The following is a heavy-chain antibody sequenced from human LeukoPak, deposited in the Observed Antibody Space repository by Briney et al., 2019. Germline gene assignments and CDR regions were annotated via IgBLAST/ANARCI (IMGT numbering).Heavy chain of an antibody. CDR1: GFTFNNYW. V-gene: IGHV3-7*01. J-gene: IGHJ4*02. CDR3: ARESVVGATISFDY. D-gene: IGHD1-26*01. CDR2: IKQDGSEK. Sequence: GGSLRLSCEASGFTFNNYWMTWVCQAPGKGPEWVANIKQDGSEKYYVDSVKGRFTISRDNAKNSLYLQMNSLRAEDTAVYYCARESVVGATISFDYWGQGTLVTVSS.